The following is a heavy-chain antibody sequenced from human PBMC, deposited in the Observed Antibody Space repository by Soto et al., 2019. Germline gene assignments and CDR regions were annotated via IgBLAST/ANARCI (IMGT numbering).Heavy chain of an antibody. D-gene: IGHD1-1*01. V-gene: IGHV3-7*05. J-gene: IGHJ3*02. Sequence: EVQLVESGGGLVQPGGSLRLSCAGSGFSFSNYWMNWVRQAPGKGLEWVANIKQDGSEKNYVDSVKGRFTISRDNAKNSLYLQMNSLRVEDTAVYYCVMTTSTFGIWGQGTVVTVSS. CDR3: VMTTSTFGI. CDR2: IKQDGSEK. CDR1: GFSFSNYW.